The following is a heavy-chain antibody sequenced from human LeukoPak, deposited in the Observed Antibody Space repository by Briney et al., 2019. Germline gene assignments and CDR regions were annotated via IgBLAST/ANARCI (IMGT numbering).Heavy chain of an antibody. D-gene: IGHD1-1*01. J-gene: IGHJ4*02. CDR2: IYGGGST. V-gene: IGHV3-53*05. CDR1: GFTVSNNF. Sequence: GGSLRLSCAASGFTVSNNFMSWVRQAPGKGLEWVSVIYGGGSTYYADSVKGRFIISRDTSKNTLYLQMNSLRAEDTAVYYCARVFPEGNGYFDYWGQGTLVTVSS. CDR3: ARVFPEGNGYFDY.